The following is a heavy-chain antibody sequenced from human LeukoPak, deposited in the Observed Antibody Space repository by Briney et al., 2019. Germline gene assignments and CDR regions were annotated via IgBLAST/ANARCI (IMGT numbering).Heavy chain of an antibody. CDR1: GGSISSGGDP. CDR2: ISHSGST. V-gene: IGHV4-30-2*01. J-gene: IGHJ5*02. CDR3: ARGRDYGDYARFAP. Sequence: PSQTLSLTCAVSGGSISSGGDPWSWIRQRPGRGLEWFGYISHSGSTYYNPSLKSRVTISVDRSKNQFSLKLSSVTAADTAMYYCARGRDYGDYARFAPWGQGTLVTVSS. D-gene: IGHD4-17*01.